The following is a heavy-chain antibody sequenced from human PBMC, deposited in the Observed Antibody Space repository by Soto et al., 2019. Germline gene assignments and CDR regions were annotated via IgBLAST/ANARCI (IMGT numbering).Heavy chain of an antibody. D-gene: IGHD3-22*01. CDR3: AKEPLGRGSGYYHY. V-gene: IGHV3-30*18. Sequence: PGGSLRLSCAASGFTFSSYGMHWVRQAPGKGLEWVAVISYDGSNKYYADSVKGRFTIPRDNSKNTLYLQMNSLRAEDTAVYYCAKEPLGRGSGYYHYWGQGTLVTVSS. CDR2: ISYDGSNK. J-gene: IGHJ4*02. CDR1: GFTFSSYG.